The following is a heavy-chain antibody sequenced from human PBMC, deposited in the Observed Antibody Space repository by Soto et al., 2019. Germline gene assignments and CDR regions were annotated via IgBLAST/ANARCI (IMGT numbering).Heavy chain of an antibody. CDR2: IIPIFGTA. CDR3: ARFRIAVAGTVFYGMDV. V-gene: IGHV1-69*01. Sequence: QVQLVQSGAEVKKPGSSVKVSCKASGGTFSSYAISWVRQAPGQGLEWMGGIIPIFGTANYAQKFQGRVTITADESTSTAYMELSSLRSEDTAVYYCARFRIAVAGTVFYGMDVWGQGTTVTVSS. CDR1: GGTFSSYA. J-gene: IGHJ6*02. D-gene: IGHD6-13*01.